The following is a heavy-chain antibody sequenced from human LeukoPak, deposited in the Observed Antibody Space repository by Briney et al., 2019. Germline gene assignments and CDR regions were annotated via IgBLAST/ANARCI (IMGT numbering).Heavy chain of an antibody. Sequence: SETLSLTCTVSGGSISSYYWSWIRQPPGKGLEWIGYIYYSGSTNYNPSLKSRVTISVDTSKNQFSLKLSSVTAADTAVYYCARQQDSSGYCDYWGQGTLVTVSS. CDR1: GGSISSYY. D-gene: IGHD3-22*01. V-gene: IGHV4-59*08. CDR2: IYYSGST. CDR3: ARQQDSSGYCDY. J-gene: IGHJ4*02.